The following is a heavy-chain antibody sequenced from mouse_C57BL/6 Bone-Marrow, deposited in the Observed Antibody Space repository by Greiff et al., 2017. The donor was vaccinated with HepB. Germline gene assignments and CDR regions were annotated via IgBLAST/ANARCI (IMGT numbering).Heavy chain of an antibody. CDR2: IYPGDGDT. CDR3: ARGPSMDY. V-gene: IGHV1-82*01. Sequence: VQLQQSGPELVKPGASVKISCKASGYAFSSSWMNWVKQRPGKGLEWIGRIYPGDGDTNYNGKFKGKATLTADKSSSTAYMQLSSLTSEDSAVYFCARGPSMDYWGQGTSVTVSS. CDR1: GYAFSSSW. J-gene: IGHJ4*01.